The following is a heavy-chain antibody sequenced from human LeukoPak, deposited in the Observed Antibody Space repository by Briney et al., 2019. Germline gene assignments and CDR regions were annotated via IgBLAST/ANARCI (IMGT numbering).Heavy chain of an antibody. CDR2: INPNSGGT. V-gene: IGHV1-2*02. Sequence: ASVKVSCKASGYTFTGYYMHWVRQAPGQGLEWMGWINPNSGGTNYAQKFQGRVTMTRDTSISTAYMELSRLRSDDTAVYYCVRADPSFAIVAFDIWGQGTMVTVSS. CDR1: GYTFTGYY. CDR3: VRADPSFAIVAFDI. D-gene: IGHD2-15*01. J-gene: IGHJ3*02.